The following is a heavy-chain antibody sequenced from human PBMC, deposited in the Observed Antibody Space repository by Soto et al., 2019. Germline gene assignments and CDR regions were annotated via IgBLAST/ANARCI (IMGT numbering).Heavy chain of an antibody. CDR3: ARGGSGYTWFNEF. J-gene: IGHJ4*02. CDR2: IIPVFQTA. Sequence: QAQLVQSGAEVQKPGSSVKVSCKASGGLFSSYPISWLRQVPGQGLEWMGGIIPVFQTAYYTQRFQGRVTITADESTNTAYMELSSLRSEDTDIYYCARGGSGYTWFNEFWGQGTLVTVSS. V-gene: IGHV1-69*01. CDR1: GGLFSSYP. D-gene: IGHD3-22*01.